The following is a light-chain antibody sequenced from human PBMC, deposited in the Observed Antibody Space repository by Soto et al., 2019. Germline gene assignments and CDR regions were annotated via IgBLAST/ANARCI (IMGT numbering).Light chain of an antibody. CDR2: KSN. CDR1: SSNIENNN. J-gene: IGLJ3*02. Sequence: QSVLTQPPSASGTPGQRVTISCSGGSSNIENNNVYWYQQLPGTAPKLLVYKSNQRPSGVPDRISGSKSGTSASLAISGLRSEDEADYYCSAWDDSLRSVVFGGGTKLTVL. V-gene: IGLV1-47*01. CDR3: SAWDDSLRSVV.